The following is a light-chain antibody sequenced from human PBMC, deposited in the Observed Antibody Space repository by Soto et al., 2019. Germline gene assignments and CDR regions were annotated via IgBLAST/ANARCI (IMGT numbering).Light chain of an antibody. CDR1: QGIRND. J-gene: IGKJ3*01. Sequence: AIQMTQSPSSLSASVGDRVTITCRASQGIRNDLDWFQQKPEKAPKLLIYAASNLQSGVPARFSGSGSGTDFTLTISSLQPEDFATYYCLQKYFYPFTFGPGTKVDIK. V-gene: IGKV1-6*01. CDR3: LQKYFYPFT. CDR2: AAS.